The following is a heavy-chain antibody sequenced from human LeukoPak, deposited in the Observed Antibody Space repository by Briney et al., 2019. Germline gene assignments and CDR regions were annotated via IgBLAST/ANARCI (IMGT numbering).Heavy chain of an antibody. J-gene: IGHJ3*02. D-gene: IGHD2-15*01. CDR3: WWATPNYDAFDI. CDR1: GFTFSSYW. Sequence: GGSLRLSCAASGFTFSSYWMHWVRQAPGKGLVWVSRINSDGSSTSYADSVKGRFTISRDNAKSTLYLQMNSLRAEDTAVYYCWWATPNYDAFDIWGQGTMVTVSS. CDR2: INSDGSST. V-gene: IGHV3-74*01.